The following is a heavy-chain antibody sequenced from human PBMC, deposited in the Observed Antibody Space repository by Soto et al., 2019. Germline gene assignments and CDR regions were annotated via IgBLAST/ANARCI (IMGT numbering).Heavy chain of an antibody. J-gene: IGHJ4*02. CDR1: GFTFSSYA. CDR3: ARTWEWFGPYYFDY. D-gene: IGHD3-10*01. Sequence: QVQLVESGGGVVQPGRSLRLSCAASGFTFSSYAMHWVRQAPGKGLEWVAVISYDGSNKYYADSVKGRFTISRDNSKNTLYLQMNSLGAEDTAVYYCARTWEWFGPYYFDYWGQGTLVTVSS. CDR2: ISYDGSNK. V-gene: IGHV3-30-3*01.